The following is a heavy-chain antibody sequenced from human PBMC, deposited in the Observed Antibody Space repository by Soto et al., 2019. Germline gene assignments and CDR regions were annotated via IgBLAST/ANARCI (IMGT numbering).Heavy chain of an antibody. Sequence: VGSLRLSCGASGLSVSDNYMGWVRQAPGKGLEWVAVISYDGSNKYYADSVKGRFTTSRDNSKNTLYLQMNSLRAEDTAVYYCATPNSSGYPITTLDYWGQGTLVTVSS. CDR1: GLSVSDNY. CDR3: ATPNSSGYPITTLDY. CDR2: ISYDGSNK. V-gene: IGHV3-30*03. D-gene: IGHD3-22*01. J-gene: IGHJ4*02.